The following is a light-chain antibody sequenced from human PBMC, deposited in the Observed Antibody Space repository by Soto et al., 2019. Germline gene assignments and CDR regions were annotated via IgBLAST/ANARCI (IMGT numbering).Light chain of an antibody. V-gene: IGKV1-6*01. CDR2: APS. CDR3: LQDYGFPYT. J-gene: IGKJ2*01. CDR1: QDIRVD. Sequence: AIQMPQSPPSLSASVGDRVIITCRASQDIRVDVGWLQQRPGHAPNLLIYAPSTLHTGVPSTFTGSGSGTAFTLTITDLQPEDVATDFCLQDYGFPYTVGQGAKLES.